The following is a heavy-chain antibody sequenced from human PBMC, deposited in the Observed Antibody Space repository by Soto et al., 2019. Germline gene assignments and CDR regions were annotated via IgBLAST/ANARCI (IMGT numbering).Heavy chain of an antibody. CDR2: IRYNEGT. CDR3: ASSAISGFYRGPVDY. Sequence: ATRFLTSTVSAVLPIPCCNLGSRLLLPPGKGLDWIGYIRYNEGTNYNPPLKSRVIISVDTSKNQFSLKLSPLNAADTAVYYCASSAISGFYRGPVDYWGPGTLVNVS. CDR1: AVLPIPCCNL. V-gene: IGHV4-61*01. D-gene: IGHD3-22*01. J-gene: IGHJ4*02.